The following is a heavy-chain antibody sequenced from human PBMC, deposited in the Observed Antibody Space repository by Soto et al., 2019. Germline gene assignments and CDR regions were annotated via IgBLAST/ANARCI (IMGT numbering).Heavy chain of an antibody. CDR2: MDYSGDT. V-gene: IGHV4-39*01. CDR3: ARRPPLCASESSRFDI. Sequence: PSETLSLTXSLSGDSTSNSGNYWGWIRRPPGKGLEWIGTMDYSGDTSYNPSLRSRVTISADTSKNQFSLRLSSVSVVDTAVYYSARRPPLCASESSRFDIWGQGALVTVSS. CDR1: GDSTSNSGNY. D-gene: IGHD3-10*01. J-gene: IGHJ4*02.